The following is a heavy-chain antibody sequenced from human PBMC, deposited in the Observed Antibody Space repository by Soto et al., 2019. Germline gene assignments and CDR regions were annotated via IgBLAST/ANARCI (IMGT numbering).Heavy chain of an antibody. CDR2: IDPSDSYT. CDR1: GYSFTSYW. J-gene: IGHJ4*02. Sequence: LGESLKISCKGSGYSFTSYWISWVRQMPGKGLEWMGRIDPSDSYTNYSPSFQGHVTISADKSISTAYLQWSSLKASDTAMYYCAARLGDSSGSTDYWGQGTLVTVSS. V-gene: IGHV5-10-1*01. CDR3: AARLGDSSGSTDY. D-gene: IGHD3-22*01.